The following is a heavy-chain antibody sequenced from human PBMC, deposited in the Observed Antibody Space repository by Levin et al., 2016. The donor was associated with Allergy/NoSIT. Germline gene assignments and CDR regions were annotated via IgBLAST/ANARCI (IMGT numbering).Heavy chain of an antibody. J-gene: IGHJ5*02. D-gene: IGHD6-13*01. Sequence: WIRQPPGKGLEYVSAISSNGGSTYYADSVKGRFTISRDNSKNTLYLQMSSLRTEDTAVYYCVKSADTGEDWFDPWGQGTLVTVSS. CDR2: ISSNGGST. CDR3: VKSADTGEDWFDP. V-gene: IGHV3-64D*09.